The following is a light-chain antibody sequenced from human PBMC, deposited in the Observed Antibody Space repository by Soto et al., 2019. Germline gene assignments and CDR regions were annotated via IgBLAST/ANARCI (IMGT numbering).Light chain of an antibody. Sequence: DIQMTQSPSSLSASVGDRVTITYRASQSISSYLNWYQQKPGKAPKLLIYAASSLQSGVPSRFSGSGSGTDFTLTISSLQPEDFATYYCQQSYSTPRTFGQGTKVDTK. CDR2: AAS. CDR1: QSISSY. J-gene: IGKJ1*01. CDR3: QQSYSTPRT. V-gene: IGKV1-39*01.